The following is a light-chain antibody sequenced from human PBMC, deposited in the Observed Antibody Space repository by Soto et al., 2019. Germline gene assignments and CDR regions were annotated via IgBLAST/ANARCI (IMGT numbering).Light chain of an antibody. J-gene: IGKJ3*01. CDR3: QQYNNWTPFT. CDR2: GAS. V-gene: IGKV3-15*01. CDR1: QSVSSN. Sequence: ELVMTQSPATLSVSPGESATLSCRASQSVSSNLAWYQQKPGQAPRLLIYGASTRATGIPARFSGSGSGTEFTLTISSLQSEDFAVYYCQQYNNWTPFTFGPGTKVDIK.